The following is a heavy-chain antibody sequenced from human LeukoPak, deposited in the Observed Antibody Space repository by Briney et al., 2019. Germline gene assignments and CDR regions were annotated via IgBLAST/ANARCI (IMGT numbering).Heavy chain of an antibody. D-gene: IGHD5-12*01. V-gene: IGHV3-7*01. CDR1: RFTLSTYW. CDR3: ARALGWINYGMDV. Sequence: PGGSLRLSCAASRFTLSTYWMSWVRQAPGKGLEWVAHIKQDGSQEYYVDSVKGRFTISRDSAKNSLYLQMNSLRAEDTAVYYCARALGWINYGMDVWGQGTTVTVSS. CDR2: IKQDGSQE. J-gene: IGHJ6*02.